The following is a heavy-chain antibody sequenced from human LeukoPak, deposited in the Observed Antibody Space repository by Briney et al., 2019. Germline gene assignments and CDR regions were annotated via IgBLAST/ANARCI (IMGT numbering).Heavy chain of an antibody. Sequence: GASVTVSCKASGYTFTSYYIDWVRQAPGQGPEWMGIINPTGGTTSYAQKFQGRVTMTRDTSTSTVYMELSSLSSEDTAVYHCSREGLRSSSLLGVFDNWGQGTMVTVSS. CDR1: GYTFTSYY. D-gene: IGHD6-13*01. CDR3: SREGLRSSSLLGVFDN. CDR2: INPTGGTT. V-gene: IGHV1-46*01. J-gene: IGHJ3*02.